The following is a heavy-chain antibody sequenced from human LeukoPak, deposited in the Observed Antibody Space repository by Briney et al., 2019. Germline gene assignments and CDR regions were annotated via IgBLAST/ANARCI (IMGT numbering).Heavy chain of an antibody. CDR2: ISYDGSNK. D-gene: IGHD6-19*01. CDR1: GFTFSSYG. J-gene: IGHJ3*02. CDR3: AKDRQWLVWDAFDI. Sequence: RSLRLSCAASGFTFSSYGMHWVRQAPGKGLEWVAVISYDGSNKYYADSVKGRFTISRDNSKNTLYLQMNSLRAEDTAVYYCAKDRQWLVWDAFDIWGQGTMVTVSS. V-gene: IGHV3-30*18.